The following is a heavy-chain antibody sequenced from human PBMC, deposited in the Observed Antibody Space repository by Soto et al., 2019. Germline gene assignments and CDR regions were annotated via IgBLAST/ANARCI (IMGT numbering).Heavy chain of an antibody. D-gene: IGHD3-22*01. V-gene: IGHV1-69*12. CDR3: ATYPTYYYVSSGYYGSYFDY. CDR1: GGTFSSYA. Sequence: QVQLVQSGAEVKKPGSSVKVSCKASGGTFSSYAISWVRQAPGQGLEWMGGIIPIFGTANYAQKFQGRVTITADESPRTAYMELSSLRSEDPAVYYCATYPTYYYVSSGYYGSYFDYWGQGTLVTVSS. CDR2: IIPIFGTA. J-gene: IGHJ4*02.